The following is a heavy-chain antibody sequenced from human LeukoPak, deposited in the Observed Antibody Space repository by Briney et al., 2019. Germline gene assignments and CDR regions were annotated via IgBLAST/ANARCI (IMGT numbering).Heavy chain of an antibody. CDR3: ARQPYFAAFDI. V-gene: IGHV1-2*02. Sequence: ASVNVSLKPSVYTFTYYYMHWVRQAPGQGLERVGGCNPRSGATNYPKKFQGRVTISRNTSISTANMELSRLRSDDTAVDYCARQPYFAAFDIWGEGTLVTVSS. J-gene: IGHJ3*02. D-gene: IGHD3-9*01. CDR2: CNPRSGAT. CDR1: VYTFTYYY.